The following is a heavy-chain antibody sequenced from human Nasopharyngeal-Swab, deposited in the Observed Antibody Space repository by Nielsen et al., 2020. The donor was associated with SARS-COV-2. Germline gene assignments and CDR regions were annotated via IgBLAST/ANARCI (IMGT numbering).Heavy chain of an antibody. CDR1: GFTFSSYT. CDR2: TNAAGTYA. D-gene: IGHD3-22*01. J-gene: IGHJ3*01. V-gene: IGHV3-21*01. Sequence: GGSLRLSCAASGFTFSSYTMNWVRQAPGKGLVWVASTNAAGTYAHYADSVKGRFTISRENAKNSLYLQMNSMGAEDTAVYYCLRGDSRDVWGQGTMVTVSS. CDR3: LRGDSRDV.